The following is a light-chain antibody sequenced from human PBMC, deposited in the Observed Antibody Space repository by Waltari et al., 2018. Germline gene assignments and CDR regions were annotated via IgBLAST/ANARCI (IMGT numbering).Light chain of an antibody. Sequence: ELVLTQSPSTLSFSPVELPTLSCRASQSFSSYLAWYQQKPGQAPSLLIYDASNRATGIPARFSGSGSGTDFTLTISSLEPEDFAVYYCQQRSNWPKLTFGGGTKVEIK. CDR2: DAS. CDR1: QSFSSY. CDR3: QQRSNWPKLT. J-gene: IGKJ4*01. V-gene: IGKV3-11*01.